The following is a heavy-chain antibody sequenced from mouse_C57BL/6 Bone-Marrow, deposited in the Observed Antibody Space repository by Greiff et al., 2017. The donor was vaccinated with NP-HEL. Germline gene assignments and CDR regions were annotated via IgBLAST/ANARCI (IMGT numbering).Heavy chain of an antibody. D-gene: IGHD1-1*01. CDR3: ARDNPYYYGSSYDYAMDY. CDR2: INYDGSST. CDR1: GFTFSDYY. Sequence: EVKLVESEGGLVQPGSSMKLSCTASGFTFSDYYMAWVRQVPEKGLEWVANINYDGSSTYYLDSLKSRFIISRDNAKNILYLQMSSLKSEDTATYYCARDNPYYYGSSYDYAMDYWGQGTSVTVSS. V-gene: IGHV5-16*01. J-gene: IGHJ4*01.